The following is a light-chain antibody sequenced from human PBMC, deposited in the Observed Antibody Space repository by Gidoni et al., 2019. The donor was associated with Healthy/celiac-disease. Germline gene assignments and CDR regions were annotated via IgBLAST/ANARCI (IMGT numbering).Light chain of an antibody. CDR3: NSRDSSGNHVV. CDR2: GKN. Sequence: SSELTQDPAVSVALGQTVGITCQGDSLRSYYASWYKQKPGQAPVLVIYGKNNRPSGIPDRFSGSSSGNTASLTITGAQAEDEADYYCNSRDSSGNHVVFGGGTKLTVL. J-gene: IGLJ2*01. V-gene: IGLV3-19*01. CDR1: SLRSYY.